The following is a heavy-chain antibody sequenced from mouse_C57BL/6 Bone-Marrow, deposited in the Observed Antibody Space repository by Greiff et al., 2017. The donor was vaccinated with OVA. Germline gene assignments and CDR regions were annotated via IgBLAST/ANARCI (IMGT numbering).Heavy chain of an antibody. Sequence: QVQLQQPGAELVKPGASVKLSCKASGYTFTSYWMHWVKQRPGQGLEWIGMIHPNSGSTNYNEKFKSKATLTVDKSSSTAYMQLSSLTSEDSAVYYCARSPGTSYFDYWGQGTTRTVSS. V-gene: IGHV1-64*01. D-gene: IGHD4-1*01. J-gene: IGHJ2*01. CDR3: ARSPGTSYFDY. CDR1: GYTFTSYW. CDR2: IHPNSGST.